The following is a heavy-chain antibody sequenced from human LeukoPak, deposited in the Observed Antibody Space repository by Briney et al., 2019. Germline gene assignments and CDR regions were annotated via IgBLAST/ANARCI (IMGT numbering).Heavy chain of an antibody. CDR3: ARQGSYSYGFFDY. J-gene: IGHJ4*02. V-gene: IGHV4-39*01. CDR1: GGSISSSSYY. CDR2: IYYSGST. D-gene: IGHD5-18*01. Sequence: KPSETLSLTCTVSGGSISSSSYYWGWIRQPPGKGLEWIGSIYYSGSTYYNPSLKSRVTISVDTSKNQFSLKLSSVTAVDTAVYYCARQGSYSYGFFDYWGQGTLVTVSS.